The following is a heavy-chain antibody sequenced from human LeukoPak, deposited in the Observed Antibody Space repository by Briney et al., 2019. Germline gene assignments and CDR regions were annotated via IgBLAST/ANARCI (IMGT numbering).Heavy chain of an antibody. J-gene: IGHJ4*02. V-gene: IGHV3-23*01. Sequence: GGSLRLSCAASGFTFSSYSMNWVRQAPGKGLEWVSGIIGGAGGTYYADSVKGRFTIPRDNAKNTLYLQMNSLRAEDTAVYYCAHGSMYQLDYWGQGTLVTVSS. CDR2: IIGGAGGT. CDR3: AHGSMYQLDY. D-gene: IGHD2-2*01. CDR1: GFTFSSYS.